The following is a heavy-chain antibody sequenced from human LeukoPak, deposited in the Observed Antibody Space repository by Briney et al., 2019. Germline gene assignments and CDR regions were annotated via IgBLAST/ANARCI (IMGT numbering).Heavy chain of an antibody. Sequence: ASVKVSCKASGYTFTSYGISWVRQAPGQGLEWMGWISAYNGNTNYAQKLQGRVTMTTDTSTSTAYMELRSLRSGDTAVYYCARDPDLHYYDSSGYYYVVDYWGQGTLVTVSS. CDR1: GYTFTSYG. CDR3: ARDPDLHYYDSSGYYYVVDY. D-gene: IGHD3-22*01. V-gene: IGHV1-18*01. J-gene: IGHJ4*02. CDR2: ISAYNGNT.